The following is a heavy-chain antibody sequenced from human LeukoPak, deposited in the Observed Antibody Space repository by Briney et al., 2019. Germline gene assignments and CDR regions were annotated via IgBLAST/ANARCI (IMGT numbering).Heavy chain of an antibody. D-gene: IGHD1-26*01. Sequence: GGSLRLSCAASGFTFSSYATSWVRQAPGKGLEWVSIISDSGGATFYADSVKGRFTISRDNSKNSLYLQMNSLRAEDTAVYYCTTGVVGATRGYWGQGTLVTVSS. CDR2: ISDSGGAT. V-gene: IGHV3-23*01. CDR3: TTGVVGATRGY. J-gene: IGHJ4*02. CDR1: GFTFSSYA.